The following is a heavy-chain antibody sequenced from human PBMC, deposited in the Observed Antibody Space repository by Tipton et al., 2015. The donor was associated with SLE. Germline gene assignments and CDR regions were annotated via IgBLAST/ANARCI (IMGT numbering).Heavy chain of an antibody. V-gene: IGHV4-39*07. CDR1: GGSISSSSYY. CDR2: IYYSGST. D-gene: IGHD1-26*01. CDR3: ARKWELLRGWYFDL. J-gene: IGHJ2*01. Sequence: TLSLTCTVSGGSISSSSYYWGWIRQPPGKGLEWIGSIYYSGSTYYNPSLKSRVTISVDTSKNQFSLKLSSVTAADTAVYYCARKWELLRGWYFDLWGRGTLVTVSS.